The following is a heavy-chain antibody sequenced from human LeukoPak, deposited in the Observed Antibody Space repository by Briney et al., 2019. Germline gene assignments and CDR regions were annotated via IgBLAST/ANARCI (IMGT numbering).Heavy chain of an antibody. Sequence: PGGSLRLSCAASGFTFSSYAMSWVRQIPGKGLEWVSAISGSGGSTYYADSVKGRFTISRDNSKNTLYLQMNSLRAEDTAVYYCAKTGGFPTYYFDYWGQGTLVTVTS. V-gene: IGHV3-23*01. CDR3: AKTGGFPTYYFDY. CDR1: GFTFSSYA. D-gene: IGHD2-15*01. CDR2: ISGSGGST. J-gene: IGHJ4*02.